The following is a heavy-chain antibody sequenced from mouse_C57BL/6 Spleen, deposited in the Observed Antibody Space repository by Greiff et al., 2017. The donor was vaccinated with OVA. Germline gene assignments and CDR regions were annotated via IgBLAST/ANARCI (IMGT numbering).Heavy chain of an antibody. J-gene: IGHJ4*01. CDR2: IYPGSGST. CDR1: GYTFTSYW. CDR3: ARSRPPDYGSSYGAMDY. D-gene: IGHD1-1*01. V-gene: IGHV1-55*01. Sequence: LQQPGAELVKPGASVKMSCKASGYTFTSYWITWVKQRPGQGLEWIGDIYPGSGSTNYNEKFKSKATLTVDTSSSTAYMQLSSLTSEDSAVYYCARSRPPDYGSSYGAMDYWGQGTSVTVSS.